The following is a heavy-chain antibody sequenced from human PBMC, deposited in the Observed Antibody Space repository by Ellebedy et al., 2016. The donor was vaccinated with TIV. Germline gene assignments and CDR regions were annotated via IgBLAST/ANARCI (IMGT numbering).Heavy chain of an antibody. CDR2: INPNSGGT. J-gene: IGHJ4*02. D-gene: IGHD6-19*01. CDR3: ARARSSGWLHTPDY. CDR1: GYTFTSYY. Sequence: AASVKVSCKASGYTFTSYYMHWVRQAPGQGLEWMGWINPNSGGTNYAQKFQGWVTMTRDTSISTAYMELSRLRSDDTAVYYCARARSSGWLHTPDYWGQGLLVTVSS. V-gene: IGHV1-2*04.